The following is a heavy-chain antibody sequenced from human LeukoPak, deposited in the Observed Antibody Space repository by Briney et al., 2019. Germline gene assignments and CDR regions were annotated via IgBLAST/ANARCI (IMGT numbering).Heavy chain of an antibody. Sequence: PSETLSLTCTVSGDSISSSPYYWGWIRQPPGKGLEWIGSIYYSGNTYYSTSLKSRVTISIDTSKNQFSLKVTSVTAADTAVYYCAKESADVRNNCFDPWGQGTLVTVSS. CDR1: GDSISSSPYY. J-gene: IGHJ5*02. D-gene: IGHD6-13*01. V-gene: IGHV4-39*01. CDR3: AKESADVRNNCFDP. CDR2: IYYSGNT.